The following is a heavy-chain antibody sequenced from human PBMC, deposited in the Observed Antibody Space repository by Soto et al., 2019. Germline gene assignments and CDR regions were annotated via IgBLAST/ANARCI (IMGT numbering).Heavy chain of an antibody. V-gene: IGHV4-4*07. D-gene: IGHD3-22*01. CDR1: GGSISSYY. CDR2: IYTSGST. J-gene: IGHJ4*02. CDR3: ARLSDYYDSSGYCFDY. Sequence: SETLSLTCTVSGGSISSYYWSWVRQPAGKGLEWIGRIYTSGSTNYNPSLKSRVTMSVDTSKNQFSLKLSSVTAADTAVYYCARLSDYYDSSGYCFDYWGQGTLVTVSS.